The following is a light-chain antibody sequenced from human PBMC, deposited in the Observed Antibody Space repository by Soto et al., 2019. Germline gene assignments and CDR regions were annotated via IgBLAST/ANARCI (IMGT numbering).Light chain of an antibody. J-gene: IGKJ1*01. CDR1: QDINKN. CDR2: AAS. CDR3: QHYNSYSEA. V-gene: IGKV1-16*01. Sequence: IQMAQSETSLSASVGDRVTITFQASQDINKNLIWYQQKPGKAPKLLIYAASSLQSGVPSRFSGSGSGTEFTLTISSLQPDDFATYYCQHYNSYSEAFGQGSNVDIK.